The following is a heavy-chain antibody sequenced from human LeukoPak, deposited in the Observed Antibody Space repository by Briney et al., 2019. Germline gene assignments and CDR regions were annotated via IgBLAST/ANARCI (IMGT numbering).Heavy chain of an antibody. CDR2: ISSSSSHI. J-gene: IGHJ4*02. CDR1: GFTFSSYR. CDR3: ARENAIHFDY. Sequence: PGGSLRLSCAASGFTFSSYRMNWVRQAPGKGLEWVSSISSSSSHIYYADSVKGRFTISRDNAKNSLYLQMNSLRAEDTAVYYCARENAIHFDYWGQGTLVTVSS. V-gene: IGHV3-21*01.